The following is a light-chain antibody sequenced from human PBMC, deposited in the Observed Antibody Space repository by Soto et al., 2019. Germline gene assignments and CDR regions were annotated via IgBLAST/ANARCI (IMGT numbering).Light chain of an antibody. CDR2: AAF. J-gene: IGKJ1*01. CDR1: QSIRSY. Sequence: DIQMTQSPSSLSASVGDRFTITCRASQSIRSYSNWYKQKPAKASKLLIYAAFSLQSGVPSRSSGSGCGLDVTITISSLRPEDVATYYCQQRYGTLWTFGQGTKVDIK. V-gene: IGKV1-39*01. CDR3: QQRYGTLWT.